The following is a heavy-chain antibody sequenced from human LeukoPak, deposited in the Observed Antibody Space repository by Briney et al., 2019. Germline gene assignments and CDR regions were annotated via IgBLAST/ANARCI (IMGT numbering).Heavy chain of an antibody. CDR3: ARVRGQLVDY. Sequence: WIGRIYNSGSTNYNPSLKSRVSMSVDTSKNQFFLKLSSVTAADTAVYYCARVRGQLVDYWGQGTLVTVSS. J-gene: IGHJ4*02. D-gene: IGHD6-6*01. CDR2: IYNSGST. V-gene: IGHV4-4*07.